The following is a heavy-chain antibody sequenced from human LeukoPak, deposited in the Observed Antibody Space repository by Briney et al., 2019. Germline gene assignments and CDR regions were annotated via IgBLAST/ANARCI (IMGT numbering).Heavy chain of an antibody. CDR3: AKDLDYYGSGSYTFDY. Sequence: GGSLRLSCAASGFTFSSYGMHWVRQAPGKGLEWVAFIRYDGSNKFYADSVKGRFTISRDNSKNTLYLQMNSLRAEDTAVYYCAKDLDYYGSGSYTFDYWAQGTLVTVSS. V-gene: IGHV3-30*02. J-gene: IGHJ4*02. CDR1: GFTFSSYG. D-gene: IGHD3-10*01. CDR2: IRYDGSNK.